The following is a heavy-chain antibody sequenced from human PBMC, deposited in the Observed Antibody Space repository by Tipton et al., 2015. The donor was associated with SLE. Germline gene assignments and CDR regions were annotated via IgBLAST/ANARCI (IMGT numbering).Heavy chain of an antibody. CDR2: IYYSGST. D-gene: IGHD3-22*01. J-gene: IGHJ4*02. Sequence: TLSLTCTVSGGSISGYYWSWIRQPAGKGLEWIGRIYYSGSTNYNPSLKCRVTISVDTSKNQFSLKLSTVSAADTAVYYIARASWGSSGYYSGRDYYYWGQGTLVTVSS. CDR3: ARASWGSSGYYSGRDYYY. V-gene: IGHV4-4*07. CDR1: GGSISGYY.